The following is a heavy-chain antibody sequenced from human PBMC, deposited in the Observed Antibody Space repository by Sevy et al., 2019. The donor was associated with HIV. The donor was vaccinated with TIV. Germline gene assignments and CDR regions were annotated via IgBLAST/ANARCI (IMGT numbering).Heavy chain of an antibody. CDR3: AKNLKEGSGYNNY. D-gene: IGHD5-12*01. V-gene: IGHV3-23*01. CDR2: ISGSGGST. CDR1: GFTFSSYA. Sequence: GGSLRLSCAASGFTFSSYAMSWVRQAPGKGLEWVSAISGSGGSTYYADSVKGRFTISRDNSKNTLYLQMNSLRAEETAVYYCAKNLKEGSGYNNYWGQGTLVTVSS. J-gene: IGHJ4*02.